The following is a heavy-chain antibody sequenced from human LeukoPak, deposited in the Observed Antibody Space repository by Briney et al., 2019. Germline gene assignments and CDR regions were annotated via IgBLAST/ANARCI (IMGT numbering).Heavy chain of an antibody. D-gene: IGHD6-25*01. CDR1: GYSFISYY. Sequence: ASVKVSCKASGYSFISYYMHWVRQAPGQGLEWMGIINPTGGSTTYAQKFQGRVTMTRDTSTSTVYMELSSLRSEDTAVYYCARAPSREQRQDYWGQGTLVTVSS. CDR3: ARAPSREQRQDY. V-gene: IGHV1-46*01. CDR2: INPTGGST. J-gene: IGHJ4*02.